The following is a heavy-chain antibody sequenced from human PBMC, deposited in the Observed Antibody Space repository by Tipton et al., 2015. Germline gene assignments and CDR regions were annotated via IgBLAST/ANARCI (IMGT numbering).Heavy chain of an antibody. CDR2: ISWNSGSL. CDR1: GFNFETYA. CDR3: ARGRPTNYESWSGYPPSDLDY. V-gene: IGHV3-9*01. D-gene: IGHD3-3*01. J-gene: IGHJ4*02. Sequence: RSLRLSCVASGFNFETYAMHWVRQAPGKGLEWVSGISWNSGSLGYVDSVKGRFTISRDNAKSSLYLQMDSLGPEDTAVYYCARGRPTNYESWSGYPPSDLDYWGQGTLVIVSS.